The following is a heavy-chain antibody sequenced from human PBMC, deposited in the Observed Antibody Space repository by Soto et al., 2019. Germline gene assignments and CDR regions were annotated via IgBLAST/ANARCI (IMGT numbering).Heavy chain of an antibody. D-gene: IGHD4-17*01. V-gene: IGHV1-2*04. J-gene: IGHJ6*02. CDR3: ARGKMLRFYYYGMDV. CDR1: GYTFTGYY. Sequence: ASVKVSCKASGYTFTGYYMHWVRQAPGQGLEWMGWINPNSGGTNYAQKFQGWVTMTRGTSISTAYMELSRLRSDDTAVYYCARGKMLRFYYYGMDVWGQGTTVTVSS. CDR2: INPNSGGT.